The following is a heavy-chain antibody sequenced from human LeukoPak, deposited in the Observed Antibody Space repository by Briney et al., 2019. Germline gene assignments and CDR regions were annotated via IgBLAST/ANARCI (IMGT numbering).Heavy chain of an antibody. V-gene: IGHV3-23*01. CDR2: ISGSGGST. J-gene: IGHJ4*02. Sequence: GWSLRLSCAASGFTFSSYAMSWVRQAPGRGLEWVSTISGSGGSTYYADSVKGRFTISRDNSKNSLYLQMNSLRAEDTAVYYCAKDVRVCHYYGSGSYGDYWGQGTLVTVSS. CDR3: AKDVRVCHYYGSGSYGDY. D-gene: IGHD3-10*01. CDR1: GFTFSSYA.